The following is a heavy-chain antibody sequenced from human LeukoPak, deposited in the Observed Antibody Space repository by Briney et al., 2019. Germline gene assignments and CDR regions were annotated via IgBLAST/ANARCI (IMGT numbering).Heavy chain of an antibody. D-gene: IGHD2-15*01. CDR3: ARDPRSCSGDGCYS. V-gene: IGHV3-21*01. CDR1: GFSFLTYT. Sequence: GGSLRLSCTASGFSFLTYTMKWVRQAPGKGLEWVASISSSSTYIYYADSVKGRFTISRDNAKNSLYLQMNSLRAEDTAVYYCARDPRSCSGDGCYSWGQGTLVTVSS. CDR2: ISSSSTYI. J-gene: IGHJ4*02.